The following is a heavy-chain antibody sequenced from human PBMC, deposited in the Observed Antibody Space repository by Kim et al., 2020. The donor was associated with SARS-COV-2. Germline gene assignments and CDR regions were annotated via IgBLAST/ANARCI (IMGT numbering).Heavy chain of an antibody. CDR2: IKSKTDGGTA. CDR1: GIPFSDAW. V-gene: IGHV3-15*01. Sequence: GGSLRLSCAVSGIPFSDAWFNWVRQSPGKGLEWVGRIKSKTDGGTADLAAPVKGGFAISRDDSKNTLYLLMNDVKTDDAAMYYCTTVSMRWGQGTLVTVSS. CDR3: TTVSMR. J-gene: IGHJ4*02. D-gene: IGHD2-2*01.